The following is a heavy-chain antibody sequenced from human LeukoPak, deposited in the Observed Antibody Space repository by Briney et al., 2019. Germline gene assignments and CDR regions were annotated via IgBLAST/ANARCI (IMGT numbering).Heavy chain of an antibody. CDR3: ARGGSYYARSWFDP. Sequence: PSETLSLTCAVYGGSFSGYYWSWIRQPPGRGLEWIGEINHSGSTNYNPSLKSRVTISVDTSKNQFSLKLSSVTAADTAVYYCARGGSYYARSWFDPWGQGTLVTVSS. V-gene: IGHV4-34*01. J-gene: IGHJ5*02. D-gene: IGHD1-26*01. CDR1: GGSFSGYY. CDR2: INHSGST.